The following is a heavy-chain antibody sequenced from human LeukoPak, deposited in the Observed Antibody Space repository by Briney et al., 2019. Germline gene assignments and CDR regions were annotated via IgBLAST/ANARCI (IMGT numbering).Heavy chain of an antibody. CDR3: ARDPGYESWSPFWGGMDV. D-gene: IGHD3-16*01. CDR1: GFTFSSSW. V-gene: IGHV3-74*01. CDR2: ITRDGSST. Sequence: GGSLRLSCAASGFTFSSSWMHWVRQAPGKGLVWVSRITRDGSSTTYADSVKGRFTTSRDNAKNTLYLQTDSLRDDDTAVYYCARDPGYESWSPFWGGMDVWGNGTTVIVSS. J-gene: IGHJ6*04.